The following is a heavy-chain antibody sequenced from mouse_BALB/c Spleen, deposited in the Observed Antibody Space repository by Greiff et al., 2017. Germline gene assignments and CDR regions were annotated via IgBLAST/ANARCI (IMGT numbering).Heavy chain of an antibody. J-gene: IGHJ3*01. CDR3: TRAGDGYYVFAY. CDR2: ISSGGSYT. CDR1: GFTFSSYT. Sequence: DVKLVESGGGLVKPGGSLKLSCAASGFTFSSYTMSWVRQTPEKRLEWVATISSGGSYTYYPDSVKGRFTISRDNAKNTLYLQMSSLKSEDTAMYYCTRAGDGYYVFAYWGQGTLVTVSA. D-gene: IGHD2-3*01. V-gene: IGHV5-6-4*01.